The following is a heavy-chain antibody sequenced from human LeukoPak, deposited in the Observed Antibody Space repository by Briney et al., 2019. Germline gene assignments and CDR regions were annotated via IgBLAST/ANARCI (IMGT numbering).Heavy chain of an antibody. V-gene: IGHV1-69*04. CDR3: ASLYGGNSQYFQH. J-gene: IGHJ1*01. CDR2: IIPILGIA. CDR1: GGTFSSYA. D-gene: IGHD4-23*01. Sequence: SVKVSCEASGGTFSSYAISWVRQAPGQGLEWMGRIIPILGIANYAQKFQGRVTITADKSTSTAYMELSSLRSEDTAVYYCASLYGGNSQYFQHWGQGTLVTVSS.